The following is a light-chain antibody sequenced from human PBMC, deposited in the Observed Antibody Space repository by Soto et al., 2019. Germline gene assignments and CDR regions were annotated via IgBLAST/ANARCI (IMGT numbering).Light chain of an antibody. CDR2: AAS. Sequence: DIQMTQSPSSVSASGGDRVTITCRASQAISSWLAWYQQKPGKAPKLLIYAASTLQSGVPSRFSGSGSGTEFTLTISSLQPEDFATYYGQQANSFPYTFGQGTKLEIK. J-gene: IGKJ2*01. CDR3: QQANSFPYT. CDR1: QAISSW. V-gene: IGKV1-12*01.